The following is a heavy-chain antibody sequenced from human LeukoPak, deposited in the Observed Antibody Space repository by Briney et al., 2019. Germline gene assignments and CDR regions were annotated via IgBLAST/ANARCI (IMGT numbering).Heavy chain of an antibody. D-gene: IGHD1-14*01. CDR1: GYIFTSYG. CDR3: VRDPARNSGSFDY. CDR2: ISGYNGNT. Sequence: ASVKVSCKASGYIFTSYGISWVRQAPGQGFEWTGWISGYNGNTNYAQKVQGRVTMTTDTSTNTAYMELRSLRSDDTAVYYCVRDPARNSGSFDYWGQGTLLSVSS. J-gene: IGHJ4*02. V-gene: IGHV1-18*01.